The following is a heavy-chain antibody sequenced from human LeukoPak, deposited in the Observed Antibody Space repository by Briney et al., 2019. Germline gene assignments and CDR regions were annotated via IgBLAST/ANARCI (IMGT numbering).Heavy chain of an antibody. V-gene: IGHV1-69*04. Sequence: ASVKVSCKASGGTFSSYAISWVRQAPGQGLEWMGRIIPIFGIANYPQKFQGRVTITADKSTSTAYMELSSLRSEDTAVYYCARERIQLWSHFDYWGQGTLVTVSS. CDR3: ARERIQLWSHFDY. CDR1: GGTFSSYA. CDR2: IIPIFGIA. D-gene: IGHD5-18*01. J-gene: IGHJ4*02.